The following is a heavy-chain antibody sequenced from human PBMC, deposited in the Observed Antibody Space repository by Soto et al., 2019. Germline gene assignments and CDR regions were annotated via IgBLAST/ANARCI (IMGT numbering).Heavy chain of an antibody. J-gene: IGHJ4*02. CDR2: ISNSGDST. V-gene: IGHV3-23*01. CDR3: ATDISSGRGYRILDH. D-gene: IGHD1-1*01. Sequence: GWSLRLSCASSVFTFIRFAMIWGRQAPGKGLEWVSLISNSGDSTYYADSVKGRFTVSRDNSKNTLYLQMSSLRAEDTAVYYCATDISSGRGYRILDHWGRGTQVTVSS. CDR1: VFTFIRFA.